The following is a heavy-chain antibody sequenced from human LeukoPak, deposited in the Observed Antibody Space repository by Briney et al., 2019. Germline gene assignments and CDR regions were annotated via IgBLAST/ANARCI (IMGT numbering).Heavy chain of an antibody. V-gene: IGHV3-15*01. J-gene: IGHJ5*02. Sequence: PGGSLRLSCAASGFTFTYVWMSWVRQAPGKGLEWVGRIKSKSDGGTTDYGAPVKGSFTISRDDSKNTLYLQMDSLKIEDTAVYYCTTYRSGGGWTWGQGTLVTVSS. D-gene: IGHD2-15*01. CDR2: IKSKSDGGTT. CDR3: TTYRSGGGWT. CDR1: GFTFTYVW.